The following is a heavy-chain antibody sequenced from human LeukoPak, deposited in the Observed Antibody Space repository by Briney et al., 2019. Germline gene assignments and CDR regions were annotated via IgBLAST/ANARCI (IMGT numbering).Heavy chain of an antibody. CDR3: ARGQKYRNGYAVTELGSGYFDY. CDR1: GGSISSYY. J-gene: IGHJ4*02. CDR2: IFYSGRT. Sequence: SETLSLTCSVSGGSISSYYWSWIRQPPGKGLEWIGYIFYSGRTNYNPSLKSRVTISVDTSKNQFSLTLSSVTAADTAVYYCARGQKYRNGYAVTELGSGYFDYWGQGTLVTVSS. V-gene: IGHV4-59*01. D-gene: IGHD5-18*01.